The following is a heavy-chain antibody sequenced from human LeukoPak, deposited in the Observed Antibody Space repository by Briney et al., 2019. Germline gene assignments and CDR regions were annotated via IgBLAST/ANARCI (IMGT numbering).Heavy chain of an antibody. CDR2: MNPNSGGT. CDR1: GYTFTGYY. D-gene: IGHD3-22*01. Sequence: ASVKVSCKASGYTFTGYYIHWVRQAPGQGLEWMGWMNPNSGGTDYAQKFQGRVTMTRDTPISTAYMELSRLRSDDTALYYCTRAPSSGPFDYWGQGTLVTVSS. V-gene: IGHV1-2*02. CDR3: TRAPSSGPFDY. J-gene: IGHJ4*02.